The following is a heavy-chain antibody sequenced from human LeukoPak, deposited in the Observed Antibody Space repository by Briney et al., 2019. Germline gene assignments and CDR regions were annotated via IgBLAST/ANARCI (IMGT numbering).Heavy chain of an antibody. CDR3: ARDATVTRYVDY. CDR2: IWSDGSDK. CDR1: GLTSDSYD. J-gene: IGHJ4*02. V-gene: IGHV3-33*01. Sequence: GRCRRPAWAVSGLTSDSYDIRWVRQVPGKWVEWVAVIWSDGSDKYYADSVKGRFAISRDTSKNTLYLQMNSLRAEDTAVYYCARDATVTRYVDYWGQGTLVTVSS. D-gene: IGHD4-17*01.